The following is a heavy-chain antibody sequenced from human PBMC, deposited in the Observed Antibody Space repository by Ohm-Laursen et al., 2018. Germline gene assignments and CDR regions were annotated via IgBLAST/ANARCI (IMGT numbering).Heavy chain of an antibody. CDR1: GFTFSDYY. CDR2: ISYDGSNK. V-gene: IGHV3-30*18. J-gene: IGHJ1*01. Sequence: SLRLSCTASGFTFSDYYMTWIRQAPGKGLEWVAVISYDGSNKYYADSVKGRFTISRDNSKNTLYLQMNSLRAEDTAVYYCAKAPFQHWGQGTLVTVSS. CDR3: AKAPFQH.